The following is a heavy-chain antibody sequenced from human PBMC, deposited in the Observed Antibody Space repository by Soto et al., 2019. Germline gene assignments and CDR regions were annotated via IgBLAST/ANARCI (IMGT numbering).Heavy chain of an antibody. CDR2: ISYDGSNK. Sequence: LRLSCAASGFTFSSYGMHWVRQAPGKGLEWVAVISYDGSNKYYADSVKGRFTISRDNSKNTLYLQMNSLRAEDTAVYYCAKNLAGYGDYYYYYYGMDVWGQGTTVTVSS. CDR1: GFTFSSYG. D-gene: IGHD4-17*01. V-gene: IGHV3-30*18. J-gene: IGHJ6*02. CDR3: AKNLAGYGDYYYYYYGMDV.